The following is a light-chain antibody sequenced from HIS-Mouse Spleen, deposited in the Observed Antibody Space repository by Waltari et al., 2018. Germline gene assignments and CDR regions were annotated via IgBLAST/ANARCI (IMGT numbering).Light chain of an antibody. Sequence: SYVLTQPPSVSVAPGKPARITCGGNNSGTKSVHWYQQKPGQAPVLVVYDDSDRPSGIPARFSGSNSGNTATLTISRVEAGDEADYYCQVWDSSSDHVVFGGGTKLTVL. CDR3: QVWDSSSDHVV. J-gene: IGLJ2*01. CDR1: NSGTKS. CDR2: DDS. V-gene: IGLV3-21*03.